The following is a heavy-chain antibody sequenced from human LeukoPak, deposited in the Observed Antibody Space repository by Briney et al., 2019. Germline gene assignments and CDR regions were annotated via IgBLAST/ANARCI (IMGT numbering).Heavy chain of an antibody. Sequence: ASVKVSCKASGYTFTSYGISWVRQAPGQGLEWMGWISAYNGNTNYAQKLQGRVTMTTDTSTSTAYMELRSLRSDDTAVYYCARGGDIVVVPAAMLLDYWGQGTLVTVSS. V-gene: IGHV1-18*04. CDR2: ISAYNGNT. D-gene: IGHD2-2*01. J-gene: IGHJ4*02. CDR3: ARGGDIVVVPAAMLLDY. CDR1: GYTFTSYG.